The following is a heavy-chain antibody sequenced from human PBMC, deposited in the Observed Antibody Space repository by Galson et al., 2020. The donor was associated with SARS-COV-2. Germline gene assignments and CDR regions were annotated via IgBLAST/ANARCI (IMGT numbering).Heavy chain of an antibody. Sequence: ETSETLSLTCTVSGGSISSFYWSWIRQPPRPGLDLIGFIYYSRSTNYNPYLKSRVTISLDTSKNQFSLMLTAVTAADSAVYYCARERAFDYWGQGALVTVS. J-gene: IGHJ4*02. V-gene: IGHV4-59*01. CDR2: IYYSRST. CDR1: GGSISSFY. CDR3: ARERAFDY.